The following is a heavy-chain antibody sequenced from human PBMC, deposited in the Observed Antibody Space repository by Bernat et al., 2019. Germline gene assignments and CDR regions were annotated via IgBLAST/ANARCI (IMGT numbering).Heavy chain of an antibody. D-gene: IGHD1-1*01. Sequence: QVQLQESGPGLVKPSGTLSLTCAVSGGSISIIKWWSWVRQPPGKGLEWIGEAHHSGSTNYNPSLKSRVTISVDKSKNQVSLKLSSVTAAVTAVYYCASAVPGSYGMDVWGQGTTGTVSS. CDR3: ASAVPGSYGMDV. CDR2: AHHSGST. CDR1: GGSISIIKW. V-gene: IGHV4-4*02. J-gene: IGHJ6*02.